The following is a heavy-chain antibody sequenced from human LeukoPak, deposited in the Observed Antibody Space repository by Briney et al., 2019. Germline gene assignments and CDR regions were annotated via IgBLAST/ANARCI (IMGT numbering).Heavy chain of an antibody. CDR1: GDSISAYY. J-gene: IGHJ4*02. CDR2: IHYTGSI. CDR3: ARYGGSPANYFDF. D-gene: IGHD1-26*01. Sequence: SETLSLTCAVSGDSISAYYWSWVRQPPGKGLEWIAYIHYTGSINYNPSLKSRVTISMDTSKSQFFLHVNSVTAADTAVYYCARYGGSPANYFDFWGQGTLVTVSS. V-gene: IGHV4-59*08.